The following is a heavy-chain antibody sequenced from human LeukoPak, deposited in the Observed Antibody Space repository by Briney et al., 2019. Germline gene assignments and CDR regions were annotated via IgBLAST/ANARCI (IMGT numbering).Heavy chain of an antibody. Sequence: SETLSLTCSVSSGSISSYYWSWIRQPPGKGLEWIGYIYYSGGTDYNPSLKSRVTISVDTSNNQFSLKLSSVTAADTAVYYCARRAFDWNYFDYWGQGTLVTVSS. CDR3: ARRAFDWNYFDY. D-gene: IGHD3-9*01. CDR1: SGSISSYY. V-gene: IGHV4-59*08. J-gene: IGHJ4*02. CDR2: IYYSGGT.